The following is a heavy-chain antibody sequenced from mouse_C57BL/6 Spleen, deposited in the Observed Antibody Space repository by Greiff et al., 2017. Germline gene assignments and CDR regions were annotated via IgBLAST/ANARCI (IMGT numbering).Heavy chain of an antibody. CDR2: ISSGGSYT. Sequence: EVKLVESGGDLVKPGGSLKLSCAASGFTFSSYGMSWVRQTPDKRLEWVATISSGGSYTYYPDSVKGRFTISRDNAKNTLYLQMSSLKSEDTAMYYCARLPGAMDYWGQGTSVTVSS. CDR3: ARLPGAMDY. CDR1: GFTFSSYG. D-gene: IGHD3-2*02. J-gene: IGHJ4*01. V-gene: IGHV5-6*01.